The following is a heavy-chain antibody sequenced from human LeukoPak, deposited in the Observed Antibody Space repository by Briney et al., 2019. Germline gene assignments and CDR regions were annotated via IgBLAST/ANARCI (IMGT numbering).Heavy chain of an antibody. V-gene: IGHV1-2*02. D-gene: IGHD2-21*02. CDR2: INPDSGGT. CDR1: GYTFTGYY. Sequence: ASVKVSCKASGYTFTGYYMHWVRQAPGQGLEWMGWINPDSGGTNYAQKFQGRVTMTRDTSISTSYMELSRLRSDDTAIYYCAGGYCGGDCPLYYFDYWGQGTLVTVSS. CDR3: AGGYCGGDCPLYYFDY. J-gene: IGHJ4*02.